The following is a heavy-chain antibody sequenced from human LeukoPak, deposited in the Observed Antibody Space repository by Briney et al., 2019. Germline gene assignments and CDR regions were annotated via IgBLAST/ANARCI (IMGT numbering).Heavy chain of an antibody. CDR2: FYYSGSP. CDR3: ARTGPRQFIDY. J-gene: IGHJ4*02. D-gene: IGHD6-19*01. Sequence: SETLSLTCTVSGGSISRYFWTWIRQPPGKGLEGIAYFYYSGSPNYNTSLKRRVTISVDTSKNQFSLKLSSVTAADTAIYYCARTGPRQFIDYWGQGTLVTVSS. CDR1: GGSISRYF. V-gene: IGHV4-59*01.